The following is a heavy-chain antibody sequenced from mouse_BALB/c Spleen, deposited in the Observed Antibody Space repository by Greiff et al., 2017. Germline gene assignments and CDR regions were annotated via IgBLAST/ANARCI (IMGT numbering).Heavy chain of an antibody. CDR2: INPYNDGT. V-gene: IGHV1-14*01. Sequence: EVQGVESGPELVKPGASVKMSCKASGYTFTSYVMHWVKQKPGQGLEWIGYINPYNDGTKYNEKFKGKATLTSDKSSSTAYMELSSLTSEDSAVYYCARLITTRDWYFDVWGAGTTVTVSS. J-gene: IGHJ1*01. CDR3: ARLITTRDWYFDV. CDR1: GYTFTSYV. D-gene: IGHD1-2*01.